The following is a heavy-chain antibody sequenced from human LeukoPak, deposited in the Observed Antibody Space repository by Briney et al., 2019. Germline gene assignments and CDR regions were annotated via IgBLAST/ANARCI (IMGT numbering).Heavy chain of an antibody. Sequence: PGGSLRLSCAASGFTFSNYAMAWVRQAPEKGLEWVSSVSGNGGYTYYADSVKGRFTISRDNSKNTLYLQMNSLRAEDTAVYYYATDYEYSSLVTDYWGQGTLVTVSS. V-gene: IGHV3-23*01. CDR2: VSGNGGYT. J-gene: IGHJ4*02. CDR3: ATDYEYSSLVTDY. D-gene: IGHD6-6*01. CDR1: GFTFSNYA.